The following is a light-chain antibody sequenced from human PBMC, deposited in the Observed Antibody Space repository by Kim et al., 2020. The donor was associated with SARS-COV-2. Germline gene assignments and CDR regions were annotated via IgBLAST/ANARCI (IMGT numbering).Light chain of an antibody. CDR1: QSVSSS. CDR3: QHSGT. J-gene: IGKJ1*01. CDR2: GAS. Sequence: ATLSVSPGERVTLSCRASQSVSSSLAWYQLKPGQAPRLLIYGASTRATGIPARFSGSGSWTEFTLTISSLQSEDFAVYYCQHSGTFGQGTKVDIK. V-gene: IGKV3-15*01.